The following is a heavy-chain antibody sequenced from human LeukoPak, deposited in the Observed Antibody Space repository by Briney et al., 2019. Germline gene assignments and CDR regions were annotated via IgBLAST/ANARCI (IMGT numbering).Heavy chain of an antibody. CDR2: ISASGGSI. V-gene: IGHV3-23*01. CDR1: GFTLSSYG. Sequence: GWSLTLACAASGFTLSSYGMSWLRQAPGKGLEWFSAISASGGSIYFTDSVKGRFTISRDNSKNTLYLQMNRLRAEDTAVYSCAKGAYSGSYVGPVDYWGQGTLVTVSS. CDR3: AKGAYSGSYVGPVDY. D-gene: IGHD1-26*01. J-gene: IGHJ4*02.